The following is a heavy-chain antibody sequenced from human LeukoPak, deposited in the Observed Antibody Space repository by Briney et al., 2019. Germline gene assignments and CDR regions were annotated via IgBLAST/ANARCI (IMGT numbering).Heavy chain of an antibody. CDR1: GGSISSYY. D-gene: IGHD3-3*01. V-gene: IGHV4-59*12. CDR2: IYYSGST. J-gene: IGHJ5*02. Sequence: SETLSLTCTVSGGSISSYYWSWIRQPPGKGLEWIGYIYYSGSTYYNPSLKSRVTISVDTSKNQFSLKLSSVTAADTAVYYCARARSYYDFWSGYGNWFDPWGQGTLVTVSS. CDR3: ARARSYYDFWSGYGNWFDP.